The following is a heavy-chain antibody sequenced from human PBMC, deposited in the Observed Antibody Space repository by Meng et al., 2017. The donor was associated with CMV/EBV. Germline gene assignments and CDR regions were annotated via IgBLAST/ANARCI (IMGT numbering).Heavy chain of an antibody. D-gene: IGHD1-26*01. Sequence: SGGYISSGGYYWSWIRQHPGKGLEWIGYIYYSGSTYYNPTLKSRVTISVDTSKNQFSLKLSSVTAADTAVYYCARGTTVGATYAVDYWGQGTLVTVSS. V-gene: IGHV4-31*02. CDR1: GGYISSGGYY. CDR3: ARGTTVGATYAVDY. J-gene: IGHJ4*02. CDR2: IYYSGST.